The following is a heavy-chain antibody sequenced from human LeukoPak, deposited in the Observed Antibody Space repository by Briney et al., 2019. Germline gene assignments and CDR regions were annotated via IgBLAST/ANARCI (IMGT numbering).Heavy chain of an antibody. CDR1: GFTFISYG. CDR3: ARDDALGDNALDI. Sequence: GGSLRLSSAASGFTFISYGMQWVRQARGQRLVRVVVILNDGSQEKYADSVKGRFTISRDNSKNTLFLQMNSLRAEDTAVYYCARDDALGDNALDIWGQGKMVTVSS. J-gene: IGHJ3*02. CDR2: ILNDGSQE. V-gene: IGHV3-33*01. D-gene: IGHD3-16*01.